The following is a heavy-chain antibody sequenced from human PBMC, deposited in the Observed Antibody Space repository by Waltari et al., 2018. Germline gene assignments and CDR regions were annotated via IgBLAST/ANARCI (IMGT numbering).Heavy chain of an antibody. D-gene: IGHD2-15*01. Sequence: EVLLVESGGGLVQPGGSLRLSCAASRFTFTIYWRTWVRQAPGKGLEWVANIKQDGSEKYYVDSVKGRFTISRDNAKNSLYLQMNSLRAEDTAVYYCAGGGGLDYWGQGTLVTVSS. CDR2: IKQDGSEK. J-gene: IGHJ4*02. CDR1: RFTFTIYW. V-gene: IGHV3-7*04. CDR3: AGGGGLDY.